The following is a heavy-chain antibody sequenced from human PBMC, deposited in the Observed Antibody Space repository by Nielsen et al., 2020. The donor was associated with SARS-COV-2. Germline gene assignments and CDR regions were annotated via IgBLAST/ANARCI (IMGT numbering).Heavy chain of an antibody. CDR3: ARETYCGGDCYSYY. J-gene: IGHJ4*02. CDR2: INTNTGNP. V-gene: IGHV7-4-1*02. CDR1: GYTFTSYA. D-gene: IGHD2-21*02. Sequence: ASVKVSCKASGYTFTSYAMNWVRQAPGQGLEWMGWINTNTGNPTYAQGFTGRFVFSLDTSVSTAYLQISSLKAEDTAVYYCARETYCGGDCYSYYWGQGTLVTVSS.